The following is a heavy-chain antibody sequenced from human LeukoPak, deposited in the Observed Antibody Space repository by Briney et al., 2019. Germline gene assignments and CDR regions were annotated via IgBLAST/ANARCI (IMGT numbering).Heavy chain of an antibody. CDR3: ARGPPRTYYDFWSGYLRCDY. CDR2: ISSSSSYI. J-gene: IGHJ4*02. D-gene: IGHD3-3*01. V-gene: IGHV3-21*01. Sequence: GGSLRLSSAASGFTFSSYSMNWVRQAPGKGLEWVSSISSSSSYIYYADSVKGRFTISRDNAENSLYLQMNSLRAEDTAVYYCARGPPRTYYDFWSGYLRCDYWGQGTLVTLSS. CDR1: GFTFSSYS.